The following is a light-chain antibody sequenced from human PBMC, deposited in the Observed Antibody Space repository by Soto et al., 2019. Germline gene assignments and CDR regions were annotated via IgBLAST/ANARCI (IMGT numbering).Light chain of an antibody. V-gene: IGLV2-14*01. CDR1: SSDIGSYNY. CDR2: EVS. Sequence: QSALTQPASVSGSPGQSITISCTGTSSDIGSYNYVSWYQQHPGKAPKLMIYEVSNRPSGVSYRFSGSKSGNTASLTISGLQAEDESDYYCSSYTSSITRVFGTGTQLTVL. J-gene: IGLJ1*01. CDR3: SSYTSSITRV.